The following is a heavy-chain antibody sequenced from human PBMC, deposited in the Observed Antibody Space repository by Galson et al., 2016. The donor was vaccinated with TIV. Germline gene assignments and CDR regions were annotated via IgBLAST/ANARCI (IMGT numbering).Heavy chain of an antibody. CDR3: ARVSLPSYYAVDV. V-gene: IGHV4-30-4*01. Sequence: TLSLTCSVFGGSISNGDNSWTWIRRPPGKGLEWLGSVYYSGSTIYSPSLRGRVTISVERSKNQFSVNLNSLTAADTAVYYCARVSLPSYYAVDVWGQGTTVTVSS. CDR1: GGSISNGDNS. D-gene: IGHD3-16*01. CDR2: VYYSGST. J-gene: IGHJ6*02.